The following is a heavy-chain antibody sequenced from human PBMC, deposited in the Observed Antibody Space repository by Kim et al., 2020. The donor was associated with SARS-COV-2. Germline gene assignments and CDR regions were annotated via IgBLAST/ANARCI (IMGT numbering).Heavy chain of an antibody. D-gene: IGHD3-10*02. V-gene: IGHV4-34*13. CDR3: ARGPRGGYYVRYYFDC. J-gene: IGHJ4*02. Sequence: SLKSRVTISVDSSKNQFSRKLSAVTAADTAVYYCARGPRGGYYVRYYFDCWGQGTLITVSS.